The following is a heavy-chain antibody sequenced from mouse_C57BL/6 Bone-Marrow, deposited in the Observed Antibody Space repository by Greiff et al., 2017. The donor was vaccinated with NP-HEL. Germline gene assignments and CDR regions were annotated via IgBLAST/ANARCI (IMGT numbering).Heavy chain of an antibody. CDR3: TSYDYDGGWFAY. V-gene: IGHV14-4*01. J-gene: IGHJ3*01. CDR2: IDPENGDT. CDR1: GFNIKDDY. D-gene: IGHD2-4*01. Sequence: EVQLQQSGAELVRPGASVKLSCTASGFNIKDDYMHWVKQRPEQGLEWIGWIDPENGDTEYASKFQGKATITADTSSNTAYLQLSSLTSEDTAVYYCTSYDYDGGWFAYWGQGTLVTVSA.